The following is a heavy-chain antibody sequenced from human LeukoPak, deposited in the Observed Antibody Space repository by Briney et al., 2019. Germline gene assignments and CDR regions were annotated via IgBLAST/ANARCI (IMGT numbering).Heavy chain of an antibody. J-gene: IGHJ5*02. CDR2: INPSGGST. V-gene: IGHV1-46*01. CDR3: ARVVKGDILTGYYSWFDP. Sequence: ASVKVSCKASGYTFTSYYKHWVRQAPGQGLEWMGIINPSGGSTSYAQKFQGRVTMTRDTSTSTVYMELSSLRSEDTAVYYCARVVKGDILTGYYSWFDPWGQGTLVTVSS. CDR1: GYTFTSYY. D-gene: IGHD3-9*01.